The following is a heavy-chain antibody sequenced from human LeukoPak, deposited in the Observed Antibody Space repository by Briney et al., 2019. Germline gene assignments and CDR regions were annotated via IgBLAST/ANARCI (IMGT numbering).Heavy chain of an antibody. CDR1: GFTFSSYS. CDR2: ISSSSSYI. V-gene: IGHV3-21*01. CDR3: ARDLVVVGGGRGYSGYGPKGSNDY. Sequence: PGGSLRLSCAASGFTFSSYSMNWVRQAPGKGLEWVSSISSSSSYIYYADSVKGRFTISRDNAKNSLYLQMNSLRTEDTAVYYCARDLVVVGGGRGYSGYGPKGSNDYWGQGTLVTVSS. J-gene: IGHJ4*02. D-gene: IGHD5-12*01.